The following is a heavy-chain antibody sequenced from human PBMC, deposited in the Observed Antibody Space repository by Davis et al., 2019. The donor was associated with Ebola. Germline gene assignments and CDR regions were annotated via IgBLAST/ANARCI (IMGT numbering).Heavy chain of an antibody. CDR1: GGSISSYF. D-gene: IGHD3-22*01. CDR3: ARVESYYYDSSGYYYFDY. V-gene: IGHV4-4*07. CDR2: IYTSGNT. J-gene: IGHJ4*02. Sequence: PSETLSLTCTVSGGSISSYFWTWIRQPAGGGLEWIGRIYTSGNTNYNPSLKSRVTMSLDTSKKQVSLKLSSVTAADTAVYYCARVESYYYDSSGYYYFDYWGQGTLVTVSS.